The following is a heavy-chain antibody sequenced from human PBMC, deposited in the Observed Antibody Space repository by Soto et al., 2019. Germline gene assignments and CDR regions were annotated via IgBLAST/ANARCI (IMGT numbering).Heavy chain of an antibody. D-gene: IGHD2-15*01. CDR1: GYSISSDNW. CDR2: IFYTGTT. V-gene: IGHV4-28*03. J-gene: IGHJ5*02. CDR3: ARGGRYCSGGSCYLRGVWFDP. Sequence: SETLSLTCAVPGYSISSDNWWGWIRQPPGKGLEWIGYIFYTGTTYYNPSLKSRVTISVDTSKNQFSLKLSSVTAADTAVYYCARGGRYCSGGSCYLRGVWFDPWGQGTLVNVSS.